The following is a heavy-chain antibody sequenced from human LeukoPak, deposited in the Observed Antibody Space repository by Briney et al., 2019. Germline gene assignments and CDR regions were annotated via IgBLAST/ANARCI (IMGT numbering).Heavy chain of an antibody. V-gene: IGHV3-11*04. CDR1: GFTFSDYY. J-gene: IGHJ5*02. Sequence: GGSLRLSCVASGFTFSDYYMSWIRQAPGKGLEWVSYISSSGRTIYDADSVKGRFTISRDNAKNTLYLQMNSLRAEDTAVYYCARDRGSWFDPWGQGTLVTVSS. CDR3: ARDRGSWFDP. CDR2: ISSSGRTI. D-gene: IGHD1-26*01.